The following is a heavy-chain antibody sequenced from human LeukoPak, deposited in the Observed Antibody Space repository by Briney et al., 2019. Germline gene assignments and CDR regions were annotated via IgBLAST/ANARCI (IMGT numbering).Heavy chain of an antibody. V-gene: IGHV3-15*01. J-gene: IGHJ4*02. Sequence: TGGSLRLSCAASGFTFSNAWMSWVRQAPGKGLEWVGRIKSKADGGTTDYAAPVKGRVTISRDDSKNALYLQMNSLKTEDTAVYYCTTEWGYVLQYWGQGTLVTVSS. CDR2: IKSKADGGTT. CDR1: GFTFSNAW. CDR3: TTEWGYVLQY. D-gene: IGHD5-12*01.